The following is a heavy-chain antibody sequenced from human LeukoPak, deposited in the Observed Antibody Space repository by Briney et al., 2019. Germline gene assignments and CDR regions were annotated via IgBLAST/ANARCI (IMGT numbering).Heavy chain of an antibody. J-gene: IGHJ6*03. CDR3: AKGTLGADRGGYSLYYYYMDV. D-gene: IGHD5-18*01. Sequence: GGSLRLSCAASGFTFSSYSMNWVRQAPGKGLEWVSSISSSSSYIYYADSVKGRFTISRDNSKNTLYLQMNSLRAEDTAVYYCAKGTLGADRGGYSLYYYYMDVWGKGTTVTVSS. CDR2: ISSSSSYI. CDR1: GFTFSSYS. V-gene: IGHV3-21*01.